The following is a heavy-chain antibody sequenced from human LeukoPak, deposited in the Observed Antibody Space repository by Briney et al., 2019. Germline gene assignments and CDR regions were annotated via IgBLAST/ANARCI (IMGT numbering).Heavy chain of an antibody. CDR3: ARGRFFPPYNWFDP. J-gene: IGHJ5*02. D-gene: IGHD3-3*01. Sequence: SETLSLTCAVYGGSFSGYYWSWIRQPPGKGLEWIGEINHSGSTNYNPSLKSRVTISVDTSKNQFSLKLSSVTAADTAVYYCARGRFFPPYNWFDPWGQGTLVTVSS. CDR2: INHSGST. CDR1: GGSFSGYY. V-gene: IGHV4-34*01.